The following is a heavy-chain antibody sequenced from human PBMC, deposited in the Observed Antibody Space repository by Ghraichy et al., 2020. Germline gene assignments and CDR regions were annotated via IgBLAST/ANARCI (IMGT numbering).Heavy chain of an antibody. J-gene: IGHJ4*02. CDR2: ITASRNYV. Sequence: WVSSITASRNYVYHVDSVKGRFTVARDNAKNSLNLQMNSLRAEETAVYYCARGRVGSTFYFDYWGKGILVNVSS. CDR3: ARGRVGSTFYFDY. D-gene: IGHD1-26*01. V-gene: IGHV3-21*03.